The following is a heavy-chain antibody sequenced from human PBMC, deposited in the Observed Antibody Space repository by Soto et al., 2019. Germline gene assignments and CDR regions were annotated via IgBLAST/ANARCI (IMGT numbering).Heavy chain of an antibody. CDR3: ARELTSEPSF. Sequence: EVQLVESGGGLVQPGGSLRLSCAASGFTVSSNYMSWVRQAPGKGLEWVSVIYSGGTTYYADSVKGGFTISRDNSKNTLYLQMNSLRAEDTAVYYCARELTSEPSFWGQGTLVTVSA. J-gene: IGHJ4*02. V-gene: IGHV3-66*01. CDR1: GFTVSSNY. D-gene: IGHD3-9*01. CDR2: IYSGGTT.